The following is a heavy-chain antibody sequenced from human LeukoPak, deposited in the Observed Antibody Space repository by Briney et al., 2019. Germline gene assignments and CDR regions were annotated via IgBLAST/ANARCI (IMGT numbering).Heavy chain of an antibody. J-gene: IGHJ5*02. V-gene: IGHV4-38-2*01. Sequence: SETLSLTRAHSGYSISSGYYWVWIRQPPGKGRGWFGSIYHIESTYYNPSLKSRVTISVDTSKNQFSLKLSSVTAADTAVYDCGRPRNLGYCSSTSCYVGGFDTWGEGDLVTVSS. CDR3: GRPRNLGYCSSTSCYVGGFDT. CDR2: IYHIEST. D-gene: IGHD2-2*01. CDR1: GYSISSGYY.